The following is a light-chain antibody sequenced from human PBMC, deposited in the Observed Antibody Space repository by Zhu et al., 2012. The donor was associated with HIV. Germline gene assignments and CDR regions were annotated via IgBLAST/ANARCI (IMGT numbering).Light chain of an antibody. V-gene: IGKV1-9*01. Sequence: DIQLTQSPSFLSASVGDRVTITCRASQGISSYLAWYQQKPGKAPKVLIYAASTLQSGVPSRFSGSGSGTEFTLTISSLQPEDFATYYCQHLNSYLFTFGPGTKVDIK. CDR1: QGISSY. CDR3: QHLNSYLFT. J-gene: IGKJ3*01. CDR2: AAS.